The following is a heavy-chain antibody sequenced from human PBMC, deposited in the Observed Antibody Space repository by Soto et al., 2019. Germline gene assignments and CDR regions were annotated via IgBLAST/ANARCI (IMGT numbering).Heavy chain of an antibody. V-gene: IGHV3-30*18. CDR2: ISYDGSNK. D-gene: IGHD6-19*01. CDR3: VKDGSSGWPYYYGLDV. J-gene: IGHJ6*02. CDR1: GFTFSSYG. Sequence: GGSLRLSCAASGFTFSSYGMHWVRQAPGKGLEWVAVISYDGSNKYYADSVKGRFTIARDNSKNTLFLHMSSLRAEDTAVYYCVKDGSSGWPYYYGLDVWGQGTSVTVSS.